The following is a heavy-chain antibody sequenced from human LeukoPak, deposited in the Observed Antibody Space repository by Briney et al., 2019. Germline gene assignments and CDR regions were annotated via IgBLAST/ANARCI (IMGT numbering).Heavy chain of an antibody. D-gene: IGHD5-24*01. CDR2: IYSGGST. V-gene: IGHV3-53*01. Sequence: ETLSLTCAVYGGSFSGYYWSWVRQAPGKGLEWVSVIYSGGSTYYADSVKGRFTISRDNSKNTLYLQMNSLRAEDTAVYYCARMGYWGQGTLVTVSS. J-gene: IGHJ4*02. CDR3: ARMGY. CDR1: GGSFSGYY.